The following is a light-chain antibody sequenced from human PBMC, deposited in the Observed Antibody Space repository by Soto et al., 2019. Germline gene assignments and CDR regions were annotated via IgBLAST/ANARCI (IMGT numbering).Light chain of an antibody. CDR1: NSNIGYIS. CDR2: DND. Sequence: QSVLTQPPSVSAAPGQKVTISCSGSNSNIGYISVSWYQQLPGTAPKLLIYDNDKRPSGIPDRFSASKSGTSATLGITGLQTGDEADYYCGAWDSSLRVVFGGGTKLTVL. CDR3: GAWDSSLRVV. J-gene: IGLJ2*01. V-gene: IGLV1-51*01.